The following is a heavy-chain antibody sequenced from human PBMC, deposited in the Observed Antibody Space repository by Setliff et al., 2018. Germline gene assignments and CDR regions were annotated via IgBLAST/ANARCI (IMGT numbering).Heavy chain of an antibody. Sequence: SETLSLTCTVSGGSIRNYYWSWIRQPPGKGPEWIGYIYYSGNTNYNPSLKSRVTISVDTSKNQFSLQLSSVTAADTAVDFCARGYYNFLSGYYTPYYFDYWGQGTLVTVSS. D-gene: IGHD3-3*01. J-gene: IGHJ4*02. V-gene: IGHV4-59*01. CDR2: IYYSGNT. CDR1: GGSIRNYY. CDR3: ARGYYNFLSGYYTPYYFDY.